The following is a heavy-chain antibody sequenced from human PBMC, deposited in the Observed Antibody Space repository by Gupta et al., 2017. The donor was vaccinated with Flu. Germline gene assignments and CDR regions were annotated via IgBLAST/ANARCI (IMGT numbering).Heavy chain of an antibody. V-gene: IGHV3-21*04. J-gene: IGHJ6*03. CDR2: ISSNEIYK. CDR3: AREADGYHYMDA. D-gene: IGHD2-2*03. Sequence: NWVRQAPGKGLEWVASISSNEIYKEEGDAVKGRFSISRDNAKKSSYLQMDRRTVDDTAVYYCAREADGYHYMDAWGKGTTVSVSS.